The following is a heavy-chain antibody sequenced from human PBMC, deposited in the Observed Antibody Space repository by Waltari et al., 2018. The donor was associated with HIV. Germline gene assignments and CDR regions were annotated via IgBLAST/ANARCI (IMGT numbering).Heavy chain of an antibody. CDR3: ARVGGYSSSWYNLDY. CDR2: MNPNSANT. CDR1: GYTFSSYD. Sequence: QVQLVQSGAEVKKPGASVKVSCKASGYTFSSYDIHWVRQATGQGLEWMGWMNPNSANTGYAQKVQGRVTMTRNTAITTVYMELSSLTSEDAAVYYCARVGGYSSSWYNLDYWGQGTLVTVSS. J-gene: IGHJ4*02. V-gene: IGHV1-8*01. D-gene: IGHD6-13*01.